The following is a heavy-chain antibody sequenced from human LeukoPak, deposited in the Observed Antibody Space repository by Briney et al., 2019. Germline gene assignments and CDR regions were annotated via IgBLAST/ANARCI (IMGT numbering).Heavy chain of an antibody. CDR3: ARWDYYDTSAYSGDFGY. V-gene: IGHV1-2*02. CDR1: GYTFTGYY. CDR2: VNPNSGDT. D-gene: IGHD3-22*01. J-gene: IGHJ4*02. Sequence: ASVKVSCKTSGYTFTGYYMHWVRQAPGQGLEWMGWVNPNSGDTKYAQKFQGRVTMTRDTSISTVYMELSSLRSDDTAVYYCARWDYYDTSAYSGDFGYWGQGTLVTVSS.